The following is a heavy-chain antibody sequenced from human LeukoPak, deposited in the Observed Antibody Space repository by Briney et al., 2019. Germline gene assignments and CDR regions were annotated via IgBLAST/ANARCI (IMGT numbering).Heavy chain of an antibody. CDR1: GFTFSSYS. D-gene: IGHD1-26*01. CDR2: ISSSSSTI. V-gene: IGHV3-48*01. CDR3: ARAGVGAIYYFDY. Sequence: GGSLRLSCAASGFTFSSYSMNWVRQAPGKGLEWVSYISSSSSTIYYADSVKGRFTISRDNAKNSLYLQMNSLRAEDTAVYYCARAGVGAIYYFDYWGQGTLVTVSS. J-gene: IGHJ4*02.